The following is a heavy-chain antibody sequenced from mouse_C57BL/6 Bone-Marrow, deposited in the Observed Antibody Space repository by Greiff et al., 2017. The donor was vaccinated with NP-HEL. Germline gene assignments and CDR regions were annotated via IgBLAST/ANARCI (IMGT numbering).Heavy chain of an antibody. CDR2: ISSGSSTL. J-gene: IGHJ4*01. V-gene: IGHV5-17*01. CDR1: GFTFSDYG. CDR3: ARRYRGLYYYAMDY. D-gene: IGHD2-12*01. Sequence: EVNVVESGGGLVKPGGSLKLSCAASGFTFSDYGLHWVRQAPEKGLEWVAYISSGSSTLYYADTVKGRFTISRDNAKNTLFLQMTSLRSEDTAMYYCARRYRGLYYYAMDYWGQGTSVTVSS.